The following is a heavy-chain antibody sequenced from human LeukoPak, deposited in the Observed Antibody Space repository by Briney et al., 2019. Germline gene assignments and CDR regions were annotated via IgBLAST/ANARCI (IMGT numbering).Heavy chain of an antibody. J-gene: IGHJ3*02. Sequence: ASVKVSCKASGGTFSSYAISWVRQAPGQGLEWMGGIIPIFGTANYAQKFQGRVTITADESTSTAYMELSSLRSEDTAVYYCARDRNYYGSGSSLAFDIWGQGTMVTVSS. CDR1: GGTFSSYA. V-gene: IGHV1-69*01. D-gene: IGHD3-10*01. CDR2: IIPIFGTA. CDR3: ARDRNYYGSGSSLAFDI.